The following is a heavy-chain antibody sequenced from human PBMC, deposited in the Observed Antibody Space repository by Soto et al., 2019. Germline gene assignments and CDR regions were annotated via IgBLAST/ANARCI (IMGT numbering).Heavy chain of an antibody. D-gene: IGHD6-13*01. J-gene: IGHJ4*02. Sequence: GGSLRLSCAASGFTFSSYAMSWVRQAPGKGLEWVSAISGSGGSTYYADSVKGRFTISRDNSKNTLYLQMNSLRAEDTAVYYCAKDLIGDRSSWAHLSGYWGQGTLVTVSS. CDR3: AKDLIGDRSSWAHLSGY. CDR1: GFTFSSYA. CDR2: ISGSGGST. V-gene: IGHV3-23*01.